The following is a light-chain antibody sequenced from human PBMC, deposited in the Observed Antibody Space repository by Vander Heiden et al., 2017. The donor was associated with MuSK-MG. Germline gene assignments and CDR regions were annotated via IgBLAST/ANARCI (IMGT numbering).Light chain of an antibody. CDR3: QQSDYSPET. V-gene: IGKV1-39*01. CDR2: TAS. CDR1: QSVSSY. J-gene: IGKJ1*01. Sequence: DIQLTQSPSSLSASVGDRVTITCRASQSVSSYLNWYQHKPGKAPKLLIHTASTLESGVPSRFGGSRSGTEFTLTITKLQPEDFATYFCQQSDYSPETFGQRTKVDVK.